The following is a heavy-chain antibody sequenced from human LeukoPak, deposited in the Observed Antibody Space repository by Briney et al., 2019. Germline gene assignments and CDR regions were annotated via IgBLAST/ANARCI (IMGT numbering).Heavy chain of an antibody. V-gene: IGHV1-69*13. CDR2: IIPIFGTA. J-gene: IGHJ5*02. D-gene: IGHD1-26*01. Sequence: SVKVSCKASGGTFSSYAISWVRQAPGQGLEWMGGIIPIFGTANYAQKFQGRVTITADESTSTAYMELSSLRSEDTAVYYCARGLVGATISWFDPWGQGTLVTVSS. CDR3: ARGLVGATISWFDP. CDR1: GGTFSSYA.